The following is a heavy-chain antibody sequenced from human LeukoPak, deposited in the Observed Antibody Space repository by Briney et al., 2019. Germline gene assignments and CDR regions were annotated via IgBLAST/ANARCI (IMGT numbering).Heavy chain of an antibody. V-gene: IGHV2-5*01. CDR1: GFSLSTSGVG. CDR2: IYWNDDK. Sequence: SGPTLLKPTPTLTLTFTFSGFSLSTSGVGGGWIRQPPGKALEWLALIYWNDDKRYSPSLKSRLTITKDTSKNQVVLTMTNMDPVDTATYYCAHRESEFDYWGQGTLVTVSS. CDR3: AHRESEFDY. J-gene: IGHJ4*02.